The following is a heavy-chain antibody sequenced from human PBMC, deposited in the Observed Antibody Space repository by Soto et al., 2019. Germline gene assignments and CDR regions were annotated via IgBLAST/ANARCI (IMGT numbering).Heavy chain of an antibody. CDR3: ARDGVRHYDTIPYNWFDP. J-gene: IGHJ5*02. CDR2: ISTNTGRT. Sequence: GASVKVSCKASGYTFTNHGISWVRQAPGQGLEWMGWISTNTGRTESAQKVQGRVTLTTDTSTSTAYMEPRSLRSDDTAVYYCARDGVRHYDTIPYNWFDPWGQGTLVTVSS. D-gene: IGHD3-16*01. V-gene: IGHV1-18*01. CDR1: GYTFTNHG.